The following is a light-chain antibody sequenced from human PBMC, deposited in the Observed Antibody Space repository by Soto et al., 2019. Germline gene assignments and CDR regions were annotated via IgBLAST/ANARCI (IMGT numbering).Light chain of an antibody. V-gene: IGLV1-47*01. CDR3: ASWDDTLSGVV. CDR1: SSNIGSNF. Sequence: QSVLTQPPSTSGTPGQRVTMSCSGSSSNIGSNFVYWYQQIPGMAPKLLIYRSDQRPSGVPDRFSGSKSGTSASLAISGLRSEDEAAYYCASWDDTLSGVVFGGGTKLTVL. CDR2: RSD. J-gene: IGLJ3*02.